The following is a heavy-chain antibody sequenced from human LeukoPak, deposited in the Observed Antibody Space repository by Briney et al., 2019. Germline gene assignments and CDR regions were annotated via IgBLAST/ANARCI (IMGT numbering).Heavy chain of an antibody. CDR1: GGSFSGYY. D-gene: IGHD4-17*01. CDR3: ARTSGTGGDLDFDY. V-gene: IGHV4-30-4*08. CDR2: IYYSGST. J-gene: IGHJ4*02. Sequence: NSSETLSLTCAVYGGSFSGYYWSWIRQPPGKGLEWIGYIYYSGSTYYNPSLKSRVTISVDTSKNQFSLKLSSVTAADTAVYYCARTSGTGGDLDFDYWGQGTLVTVSS.